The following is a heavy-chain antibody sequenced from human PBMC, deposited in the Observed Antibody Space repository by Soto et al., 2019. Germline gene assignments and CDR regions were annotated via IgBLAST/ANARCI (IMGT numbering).Heavy chain of an antibody. J-gene: IGHJ6*02. CDR2: INHSGST. Sequence: PSETLSLTCAVYGGSFSGYYWSWIRQPPGKGLEWIGEINHSGSTNYNPSLKSRVTISVDTSKNQFSLKLSSVTAADTAAYYCARWSLRGRPSLSYYGMDVWGQGTTVTVSS. V-gene: IGHV4-34*01. D-gene: IGHD1-26*01. CDR3: ARWSLRGRPSLSYYGMDV. CDR1: GGSFSGYY.